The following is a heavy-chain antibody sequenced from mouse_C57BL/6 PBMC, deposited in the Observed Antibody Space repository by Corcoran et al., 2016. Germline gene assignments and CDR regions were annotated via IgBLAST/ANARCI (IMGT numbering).Heavy chain of an antibody. D-gene: IGHD4-1*01. CDR3: ARSAGNFDY. V-gene: IGHV9-3*01. Sequence: QIQLVQSGPELKKPGETVKISCKASGYTFTTYGMSWVKQAPGKGLKWMGWINTYSGVPTYADDFKGRFAFSLETSASTAYLQINNHKNEDTATYFCARSAGNFDYWGQGTTLTVSS. CDR1: GYTFTTYG. CDR2: INTYSGVP. J-gene: IGHJ2*01.